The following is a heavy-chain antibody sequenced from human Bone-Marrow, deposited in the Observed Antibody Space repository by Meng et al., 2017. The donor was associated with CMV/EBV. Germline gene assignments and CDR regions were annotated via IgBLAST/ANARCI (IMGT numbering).Heavy chain of an antibody. V-gene: IGHV4-59*12. D-gene: IGHD2-2*02. CDR3: ARARLGYCSSTSSYTYDY. CDR1: GGSIRSYY. J-gene: IGHJ4*02. Sequence: GSLRLSCSVSGGSIRSYYWSWIRQPPGKGLEWIGYVFHSGSTNYNHSLKSRVNVTIDTDKKQFSLKLTSVTAADTAVYYCARARLGYCSSTSSYTYDYWGQGTLVTVSS. CDR2: VFHSGST.